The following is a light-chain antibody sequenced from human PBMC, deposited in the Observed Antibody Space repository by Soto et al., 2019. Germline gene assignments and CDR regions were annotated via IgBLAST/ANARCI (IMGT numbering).Light chain of an antibody. CDR1: QSINIY. J-gene: IGKJ2*01. Sequence: IQMTQSPSSLSASVGDSVTVTCRASQSINIYLNWYQQKPGRAPTLLIYGASSLQSGVPSRFTVRGSRTDFTLTISSLHPEDFATYSCQQSYRIPYTFGQVTKLESK. V-gene: IGKV1-39*01. CDR2: GAS. CDR3: QQSYRIPYT.